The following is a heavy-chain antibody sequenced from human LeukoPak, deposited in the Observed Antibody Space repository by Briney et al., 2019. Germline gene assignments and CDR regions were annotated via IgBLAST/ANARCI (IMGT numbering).Heavy chain of an antibody. D-gene: IGHD5-24*01. CDR2: IYYSGST. CDR3: ARGEMATTGPYYYYYMDV. Sequence: SETLPLTCTVSGGSISSYYWSWIRQPPGKGLEWIGYIYYSGSTNYNPSLKSRVTISVDTSKNQFSLKLSSVTAADTAVYYCARGEMATTGPYYYYYMDVWGKGTTVTVSS. J-gene: IGHJ6*03. V-gene: IGHV4-59*01. CDR1: GGSISSYY.